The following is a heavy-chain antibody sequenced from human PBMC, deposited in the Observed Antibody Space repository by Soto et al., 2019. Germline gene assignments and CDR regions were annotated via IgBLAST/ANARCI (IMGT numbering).Heavy chain of an antibody. V-gene: IGHV4-59*01. CDR1: GGSISSYY. CDR3: ARGYCSGGSCPDWFDP. Sequence: QVQLQESGPGLVKPSETLSLTCTVSGGSISSYYWSWIRQPPGKGLEWIGYIYYSGSTNYNPSLKSRVTISVDTSKNQCSLKLSSVTAADTAVYYCARGYCSGGSCPDWFDPWGQGTLVTVSS. J-gene: IGHJ5*02. CDR2: IYYSGST. D-gene: IGHD2-15*01.